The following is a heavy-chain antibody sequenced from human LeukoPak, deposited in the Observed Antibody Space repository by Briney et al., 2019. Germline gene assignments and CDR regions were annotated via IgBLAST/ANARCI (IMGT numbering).Heavy chain of an antibody. D-gene: IGHD6-6*01. Sequence: GESLKISCEVSGYSFSNYWIGWVRQMPGKGLEWMGIIYPGDSDTRYSPSFQGQVTISADKSFNTAYLHWGSLKASDTAMYYCARQLANYYYYYGMDVWGQGTTVTVSS. V-gene: IGHV5-51*01. J-gene: IGHJ6*02. CDR2: IYPGDSDT. CDR3: ARQLANYYYYYGMDV. CDR1: GYSFSNYW.